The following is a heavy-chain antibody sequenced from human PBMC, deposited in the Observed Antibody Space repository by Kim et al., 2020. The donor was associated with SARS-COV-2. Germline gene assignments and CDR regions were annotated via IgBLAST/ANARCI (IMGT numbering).Heavy chain of an antibody. D-gene: IGHD6-19*01. V-gene: IGHV4-4*02. CDR2: IHHSGST. J-gene: IGHJ6*02. CDR1: GGSVSSNNW. Sequence: SETLSLTCAVSGGSVSSNNWWNCVRQSPGKGLEWIGEIHHSGSTTYNPSLKGRVTISVDKSNHLFSLRLNSVTAADTAVYYCAGDEQWLKGPPGVWGRGTTVTVSS. CDR3: AGDEQWLKGPPGV.